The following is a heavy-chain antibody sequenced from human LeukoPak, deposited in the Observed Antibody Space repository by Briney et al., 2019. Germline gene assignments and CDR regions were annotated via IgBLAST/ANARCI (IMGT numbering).Heavy chain of an antibody. V-gene: IGHV3-30*18. CDR2: ISYDGSNK. CDR3: AKDEVRGARDYYYMDV. D-gene: IGHD3-10*01. J-gene: IGHJ6*03. Sequence: GGSLRLSCAASGFTFSSYGMHWVRQAPGKGLEWVAVISYDGSNKYYADSVKGRFTISRDNSKNTLYLQMNSLRAEDTAVYYCAKDEVRGARDYYYMDVWGKGTTVTVSS. CDR1: GFTFSSYG.